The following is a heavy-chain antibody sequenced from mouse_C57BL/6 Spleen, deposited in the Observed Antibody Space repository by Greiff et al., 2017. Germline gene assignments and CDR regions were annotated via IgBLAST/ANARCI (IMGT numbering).Heavy chain of an antibody. CDR3: ARDDYEAMGD. J-gene: IGHJ4*01. CDR2: IDPSDSET. CDR1: GYTFTSYW. V-gene: IGHV1-52*01. D-gene: IGHD2-4*01. Sequence: VQLQQPGAELVRPGSSVKLSCKASGYTFTSYWMHWVKQRPIQGLEWIGNIDPSDSETHYNQKFKDKATLTVDKSSSTAYMQLSSLTSEDSAVYYCARDDYEAMGDWGQGASVTASS.